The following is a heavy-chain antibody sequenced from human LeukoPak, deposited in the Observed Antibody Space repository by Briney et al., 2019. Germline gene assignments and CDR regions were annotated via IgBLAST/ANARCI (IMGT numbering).Heavy chain of an antibody. Sequence: GGSLRLSCAASGFTVSSNYMSWVRQAPGKGLEWVSAISGSGATTYYADSVKGRFTISRDKSKNTLSLQMNSLRAEDTAVYYCARDHIVVVPAAMAYDAFGIWGQGTMVTVSS. V-gene: IGHV3-23*01. J-gene: IGHJ3*02. D-gene: IGHD2-2*01. CDR1: GFTVSSNY. CDR2: ISGSGATT. CDR3: ARDHIVVVPAAMAYDAFGI.